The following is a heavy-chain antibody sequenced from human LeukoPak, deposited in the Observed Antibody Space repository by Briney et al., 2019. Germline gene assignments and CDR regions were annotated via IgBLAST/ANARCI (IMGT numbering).Heavy chain of an antibody. Sequence: GGSLRLSCAASGFTFSIYTMNWVRQAPGKGLEWVSSISSVSSYISYADSVKGRFTISRDNAKNTVYLQMNSLRVEDTAVYYCARGIVGTTMGRYWGQGTLVTVSS. J-gene: IGHJ4*02. CDR2: ISSVSSYI. CDR3: ARGIVGTTMGRY. D-gene: IGHD1-26*01. V-gene: IGHV3-21*01. CDR1: GFTFSIYT.